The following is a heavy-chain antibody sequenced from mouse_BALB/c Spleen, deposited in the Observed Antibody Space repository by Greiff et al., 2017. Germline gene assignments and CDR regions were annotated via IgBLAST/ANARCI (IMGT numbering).Heavy chain of an antibody. CDR3: ARSTVVDWYFDV. Sequence: EVKLVESGPGLVKPSQSLSLTCTVTGYSITSDYAWNWIRQFPGNKLEWMGYISYSGSTSYNPSLKSRISITRDTSKNQFFLQLNSVTTEDTATYYCARSTVVDWYFDVWGAGTTVTVSS. CDR1: GYSITSDYA. V-gene: IGHV3-2*02. D-gene: IGHD1-1*01. CDR2: ISYSGST. J-gene: IGHJ1*01.